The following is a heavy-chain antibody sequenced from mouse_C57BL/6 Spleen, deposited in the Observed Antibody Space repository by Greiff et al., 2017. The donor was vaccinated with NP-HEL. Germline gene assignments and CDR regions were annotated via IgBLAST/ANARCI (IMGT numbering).Heavy chain of an antibody. Sequence: EVQLVESEGGLVQPGSSMKLSCTASGFTFSDYYMAWVRQVPEKGLEWVANINYDGSSTYYLDSLKSRFIISRDNAKNILYLQMSSLKYEDTATYCCARDEGGKGFAYWGQGTIVTVSA. J-gene: IGHJ3*01. CDR1: GFTFSDYY. V-gene: IGHV5-16*01. CDR2: INYDGSST. CDR3: ARDEGGKGFAY. D-gene: IGHD1-3*01.